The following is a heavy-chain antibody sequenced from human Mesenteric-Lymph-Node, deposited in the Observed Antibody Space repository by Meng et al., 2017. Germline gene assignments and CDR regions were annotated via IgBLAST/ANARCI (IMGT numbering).Heavy chain of an antibody. CDR1: GGSISNDRYY. Sequence: QVKLQESGPGLVKPSQTLSLTCTVSGGSISNDRYYWSWIRQHPGKGLEWIGCIFPSGATYYNPSLKSRITISIDTSNNEFSLKLTSLTAADTAVYYCANNWGHDCWGQGTLVTVSS. CDR3: ANNWGHDC. CDR2: IFPSGAT. J-gene: IGHJ4*02. V-gene: IGHV4-31*03. D-gene: IGHD7-27*01.